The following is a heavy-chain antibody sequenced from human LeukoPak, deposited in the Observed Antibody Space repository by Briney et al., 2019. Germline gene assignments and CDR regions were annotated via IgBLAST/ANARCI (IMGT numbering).Heavy chain of an antibody. J-gene: IGHJ4*02. D-gene: IGHD3-22*01. CDR3: ARGRTSTMIVVVMAYDY. CDR1: GYTFTSYG. V-gene: IGHV1-18*01. Sequence: GASVKVSCKASGYTFTSYGISWVRQAPGQGLEWMGWITAYNGNTNYAQKLQGRVTMTTDTSTSTAYMELRSLRSDDTAVYYCARGRTSTMIVVVMAYDYWGQGTLVTVSS. CDR2: ITAYNGNT.